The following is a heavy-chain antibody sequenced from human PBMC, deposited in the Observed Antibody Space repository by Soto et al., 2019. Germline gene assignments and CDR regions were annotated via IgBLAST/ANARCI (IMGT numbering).Heavy chain of an antibody. V-gene: IGHV3-21*01. CDR3: ASPRDYCVSTSNCFIAFDI. Sequence: AQLVESGGSLVKPGGSLRLSCAASGFSCGDYIMNWVRQAPGRGLEWVASISHSGSYIFYADSVKGRFTISRDNSRDSLYLQMNSLRVGDTAIYYCASPRDYCVSTSNCFIAFDIWGQGTRVTASS. J-gene: IGHJ3*02. CDR1: GFSCGDYI. D-gene: IGHD2-21*01. CDR2: ISHSGSYI.